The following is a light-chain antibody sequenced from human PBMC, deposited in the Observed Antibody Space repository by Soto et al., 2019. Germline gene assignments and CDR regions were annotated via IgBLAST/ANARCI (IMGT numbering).Light chain of an antibody. Sequence: QSVLTQPASVSGSPGQSITISCTGTSSDIGGYNYVSWYQHHPGKAPKLMIYAVSDRPSGVSNRFSGSKSGNTASLTISGLQAEDEADYYCSSYTSSSPVVFGGGTQLTVL. CDR2: AVS. CDR3: SSYTSSSPVV. CDR1: SSDIGGYNY. V-gene: IGLV2-14*03. J-gene: IGLJ2*01.